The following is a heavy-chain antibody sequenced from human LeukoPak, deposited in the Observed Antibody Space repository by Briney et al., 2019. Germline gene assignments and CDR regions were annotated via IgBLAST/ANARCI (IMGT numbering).Heavy chain of an antibody. D-gene: IGHD4-17*01. CDR2: INHSGST. J-gene: IGHJ5*01. V-gene: IGHV4-34*01. CDR1: GGSFSAYY. CDR3: AREGAYRTYGDYSPFDF. Sequence: SETLSLTCAVYGGSFSAYYWSWIRQPPGKGLEWIGKINHSGSTNYNPSLKSRVTISVDTSKNQFSLKLSSVTAADTAVYYCAREGAYRTYGDYSPFDFWGQGTLVTVSS.